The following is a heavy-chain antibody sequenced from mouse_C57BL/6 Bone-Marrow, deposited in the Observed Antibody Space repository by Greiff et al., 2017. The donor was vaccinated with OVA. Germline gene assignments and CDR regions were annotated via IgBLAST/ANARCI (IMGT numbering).Heavy chain of an antibody. CDR2: ISNGGGST. CDR3: ARRGVNWDYFDY. D-gene: IGHD4-1*01. CDR1: GFTFSDYY. Sequence: DVKLVESGGGLVQPGGSLKLSCAASGFTFSDYYMYWVRQTPEKRLEWVAYISNGGGSTYYPDTVKGRFTISRDNAKNTLYLQMSRLKSEDTAMYYCARRGVNWDYFDYWGQGTTLTVSS. V-gene: IGHV5-12*01. J-gene: IGHJ2*01.